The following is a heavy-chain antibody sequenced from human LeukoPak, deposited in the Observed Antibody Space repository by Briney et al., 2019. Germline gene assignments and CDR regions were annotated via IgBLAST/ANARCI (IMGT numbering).Heavy chain of an antibody. Sequence: GGSLRLSCAASGFTFSSYWMSWVRQAPGKGLEWVANIKQDGSGKYYVDSVKGRFTISRDNAKNSLYLQMNSLRAEDTAVYYCASELTGYSSSWSTYMDVWGKGTTVTVSS. CDR2: IKQDGSGK. CDR3: ASELTGYSSSWSTYMDV. D-gene: IGHD6-13*01. V-gene: IGHV3-7*01. CDR1: GFTFSSYW. J-gene: IGHJ6*03.